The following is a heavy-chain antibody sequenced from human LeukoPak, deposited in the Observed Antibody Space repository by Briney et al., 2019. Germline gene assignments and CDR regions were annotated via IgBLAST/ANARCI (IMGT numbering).Heavy chain of an antibody. J-gene: IGHJ4*02. CDR1: GGTFSSYA. D-gene: IGHD6-19*01. CDR3: AREDSSGWHFDY. V-gene: IGHV1-69*05. CDR2: IIPIFGTA. Sequence: SVEVSCKASGGTFSSYAISWVRQAPGQGLEWMGRIIPIFGTANYAQKFQGRVTITTDESTTTAYLELSSLRSEDTAVYYCAREDSSGWHFDYWGQGTLVTVSS.